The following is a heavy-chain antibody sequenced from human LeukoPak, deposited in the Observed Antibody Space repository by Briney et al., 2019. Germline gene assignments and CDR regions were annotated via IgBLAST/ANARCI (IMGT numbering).Heavy chain of an antibody. D-gene: IGHD2-15*01. Sequence: GGSLRLSCAASGFTFSTYFWMHWVRQAPGKGLVWVSRLRSDGGSSAYADFVRGRFTISRDNAKNTLYLQMNSLRAEDTAVYYCARDLGYSRADYWGKGTLVTVSS. CDR1: GFTFSTYFW. CDR2: LRSDGGSS. CDR3: ARDLGYSRADY. V-gene: IGHV3-74*01. J-gene: IGHJ4*02.